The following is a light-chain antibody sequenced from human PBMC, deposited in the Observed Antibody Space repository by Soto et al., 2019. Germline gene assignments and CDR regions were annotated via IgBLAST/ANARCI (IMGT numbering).Light chain of an antibody. CDR3: QQYYNWPLA. CDR2: DVS. Sequence: IVMTHSPYTLSGSPADSAPLTYRAVQCVTTSFAWYQHKSGQAPRLLIYDVSTRATGVPARFSATGSETDFTLTISGLQSGDSAVYFCQQYYNWPLAFGQGTRLEIK. V-gene: IGKV3-15*01. J-gene: IGKJ5*01. CDR1: QCVTTS.